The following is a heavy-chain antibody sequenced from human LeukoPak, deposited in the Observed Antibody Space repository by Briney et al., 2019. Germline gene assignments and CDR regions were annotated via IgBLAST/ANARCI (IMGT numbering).Heavy chain of an antibody. CDR2: IYYSGST. CDR3: ARHLSSSYSNWFDP. V-gene: IGHV4-59*08. D-gene: IGHD6-13*01. Sequence: PSETLSLTCTVSGGSISSYYWSWIRQPPGKGLKWIGYIYYSGSTNYNPSLKSRVTISVDTSKNQFSLKLSSVTAADTAVYYCARHLSSSYSNWFDPWGQGTLVTVSS. CDR1: GGSISSYY. J-gene: IGHJ5*02.